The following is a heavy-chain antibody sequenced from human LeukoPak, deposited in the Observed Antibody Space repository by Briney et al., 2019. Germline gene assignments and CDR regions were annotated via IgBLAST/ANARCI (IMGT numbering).Heavy chain of an antibody. D-gene: IGHD3-22*01. V-gene: IGHV1-18*01. CDR3: AKASGWNDSSSYYYFDY. Sequence: ASVKVSCKASGYTITSYGISRVRQAPGQGLEWMGWISAYNGNTNYAQKLQGRVTMTTDTSTSTAYMELRSLRSDDTAVYYCAKASGWNDSSSYYYFDYWGQGTLVTVSS. CDR1: GYTITSYG. CDR2: ISAYNGNT. J-gene: IGHJ4*02.